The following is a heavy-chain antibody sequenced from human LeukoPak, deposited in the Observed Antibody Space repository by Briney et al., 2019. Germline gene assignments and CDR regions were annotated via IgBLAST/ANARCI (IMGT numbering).Heavy chain of an antibody. CDR2: IYYSGST. CDR3: ARGALGGDAFDI. D-gene: IGHD7-27*01. V-gene: IGHV4-61*01. Sequence: SETLSLTCTVSGGSISSSSYYWSWIRQPPGKGLEWIGYIYYSGSTNYNPSLKSRVTISVDTSKNQFSLKLSSVTAADTAAYYCARGALGGDAFDIWGQGTMVTVSS. CDR1: GGSISSSSYY. J-gene: IGHJ3*02.